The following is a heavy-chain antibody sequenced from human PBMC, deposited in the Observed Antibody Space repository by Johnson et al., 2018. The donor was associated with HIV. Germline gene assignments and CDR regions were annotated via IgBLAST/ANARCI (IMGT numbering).Heavy chain of an antibody. J-gene: IGHJ3*02. V-gene: IGHV3-30*03. D-gene: IGHD3-16*02. CDR2: ISYDGSNK. Sequence: QVQLVESGGGVVQPGRSLRLSCAASGFTFSSYGMHWVRQAPGKGLEWAAVISYDGSNKYYADSVKGRFTISRDNAKNSLYLQMNSLRPEDTAVYFCSTDQAGDYVWGSYRYAFDIWGQGTKVTVSS. CDR1: GFTFSSYG. CDR3: STDQAGDYVWGSYRYAFDI.